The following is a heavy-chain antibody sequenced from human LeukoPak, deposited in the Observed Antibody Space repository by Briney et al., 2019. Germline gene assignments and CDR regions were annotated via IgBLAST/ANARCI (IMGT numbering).Heavy chain of an antibody. J-gene: IGHJ4*02. Sequence: GGSLRLSCAASGFSFKDYYFSWIRQAPGKGLEGVSFINVNGGATHYAESVKGRFTISRANAMNSLYLEMNSLTAEDTAVYYCARGPRILTLGSYYFDYWGQGSLVTVSS. CDR3: ARGPRILTLGSYYFDY. D-gene: IGHD3-10*01. CDR1: GFSFKDYY. CDR2: INVNGGAT. V-gene: IGHV3-11*01.